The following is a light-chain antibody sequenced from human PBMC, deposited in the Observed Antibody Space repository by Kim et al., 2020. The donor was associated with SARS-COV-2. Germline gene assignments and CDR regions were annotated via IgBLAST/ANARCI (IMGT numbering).Light chain of an antibody. J-gene: IGKJ2*01. V-gene: IGKV3-15*01. CDR3: QQYNNWPPMYT. Sequence: EIVMTQSPATLSVSPGERATLSCRASQSVSRNLAWYQQKPGQAPRLLIYDASTRATGIPARFSGSGSETEFTLTISSLQSEDFAVYYCQQYNNWPPMYTFGQGTKLEI. CDR1: QSVSRN. CDR2: DAS.